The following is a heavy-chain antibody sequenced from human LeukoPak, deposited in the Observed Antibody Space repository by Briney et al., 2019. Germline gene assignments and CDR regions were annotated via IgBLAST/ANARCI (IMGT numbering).Heavy chain of an antibody. J-gene: IGHJ6*02. CDR1: GGSFSGYY. Sequence: SETLSLTCAVYGGSFSGYYWSWIRQPPGKGLEWIGEINHSGSTNYNPSLKSRVTISVDTSKNQFSLKLSSVTAADTAVYYCARLGYSSSYGYYYGMDVWGQGTTVTVSS. D-gene: IGHD6-13*01. V-gene: IGHV4-34*01. CDR2: INHSGST. CDR3: ARLGYSSSYGYYYGMDV.